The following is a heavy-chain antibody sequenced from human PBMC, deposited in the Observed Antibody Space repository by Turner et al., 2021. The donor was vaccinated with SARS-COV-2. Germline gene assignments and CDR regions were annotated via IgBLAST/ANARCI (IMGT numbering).Heavy chain of an antibody. D-gene: IGHD3-3*01. Sequence: VQLVECGGGFIQPGGSLRLSCPASRFTVSGNYMSWVRQAPGKGREGVSVIYSGGSTYYEDSVKGRFTISRDNTKNTLYLKRSSRRAEDTVVYYCARDLMEVGGMDVWGQGTTVTVSS. CDR1: RFTVSGNY. CDR2: IYSGGST. J-gene: IGHJ6*02. CDR3: ARDLMEVGGMDV. V-gene: IGHV3-53*01.